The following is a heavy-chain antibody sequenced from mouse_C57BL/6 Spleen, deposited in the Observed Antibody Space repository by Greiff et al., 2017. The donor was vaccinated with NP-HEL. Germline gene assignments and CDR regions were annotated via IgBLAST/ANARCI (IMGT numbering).Heavy chain of an antibody. CDR1: GYAFSSYW. J-gene: IGHJ2*01. D-gene: IGHD6-1*01. CDR2: IYPGDGDT. V-gene: IGHV1-80*01. Sequence: VKLQESGAELVKPGASVKISCKASGYAFSSYWMNWVKQRPGKGLAWIGQIYPGDGDTNYNGKFKGKATLTADKSSSTAYMQRSILTSEDSEVYLCARCQKAQTISFDYWGQGTTLTVSP. CDR3: ARCQKAQTISFDY.